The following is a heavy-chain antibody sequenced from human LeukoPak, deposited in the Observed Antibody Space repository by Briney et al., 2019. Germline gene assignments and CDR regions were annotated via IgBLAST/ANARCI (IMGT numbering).Heavy chain of an antibody. J-gene: IGHJ4*02. CDR1: GFPFGDYT. CDR3: TREKSYYYDTSGSDY. D-gene: IGHD3-22*01. CDR2: IRSKTYGGTT. V-gene: IGHV3-49*03. Sequence: GGSLRLSCTASGFPFGDYTMSWFRQAPGKGLEWVGFIRSKTYGGTTEYAASVEGRFTMSRDDSKSIAYLQLNSLKTEDTAVYYCTREKSYYYDTSGSDYWGQGTLVTVSS.